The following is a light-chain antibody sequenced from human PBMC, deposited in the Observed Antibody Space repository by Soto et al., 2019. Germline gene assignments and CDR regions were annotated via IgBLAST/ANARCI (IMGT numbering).Light chain of an antibody. CDR3: MQALQTPWT. CDR1: QSLLHSNGYNY. V-gene: IGKV2-28*01. Sequence: DIVMTQSPLSLPVTPGEPASISCRSSQSLLHSNGYNYLDWYLQKPGQPPQLLIYLGSNRASGVPDRFSGSGSGTDFTLNISRVEAEDVGVYYCMQALQTPWTFGQGTKVEIK. CDR2: LGS. J-gene: IGKJ1*01.